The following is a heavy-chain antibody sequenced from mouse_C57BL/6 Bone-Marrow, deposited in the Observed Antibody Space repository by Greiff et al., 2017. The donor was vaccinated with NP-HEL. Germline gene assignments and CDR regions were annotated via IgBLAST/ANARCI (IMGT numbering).Heavy chain of an antibody. D-gene: IGHD4-1*01. CDR2: IYPGSGNT. CDR1: GYSFTSYY. V-gene: IGHV1-66*01. J-gene: IGHJ2*01. CDR3: ARSLTGYFDY. Sequence: QVQLQQSGRERVKPGASVKISCTASGYSFTSYYIHWVKQRPGQGLEWIGWIYPGSGNTKYNEKFKGKATLTADTSSSTAYMQLSSLTSEDSAVYYCARSLTGYFDYWGQGTTLTVSS.